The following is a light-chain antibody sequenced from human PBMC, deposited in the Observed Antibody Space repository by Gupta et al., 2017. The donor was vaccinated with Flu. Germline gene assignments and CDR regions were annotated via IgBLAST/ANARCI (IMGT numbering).Light chain of an antibody. CDR3: QHYGIAPPEVT. J-gene: IGKJ4*01. Sequence: IVLTQSPGTLSLSPGERATLSCRASQSISSSFLAWYRQKPGQAPRLLIYGASSRATGIPDRFSVSGSGTDFTLTISRLEPEDFAVYYCQHYGIAPPEVTFRGGIKVEIQ. CDR2: GAS. V-gene: IGKV3-20*01. CDR1: QSISSSF.